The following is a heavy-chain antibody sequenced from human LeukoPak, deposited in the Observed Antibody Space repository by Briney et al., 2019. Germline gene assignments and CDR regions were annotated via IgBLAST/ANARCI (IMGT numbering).Heavy chain of an antibody. CDR2: IYYSWST. V-gene: IGHV4-59*01. Sequence: SETLSLTCTVSGGSISSYYWSWIRQPPGKGLEWIGYIYYSWSTNYNPSLKSRVTISVDTSKNQFSLKLSSVTAADTAVYYCARDRFAGYYYDSSGYGMDVWGQGTTVTVSS. D-gene: IGHD3-22*01. J-gene: IGHJ6*02. CDR3: ARDRFAGYYYDSSGYGMDV. CDR1: GGSISSYY.